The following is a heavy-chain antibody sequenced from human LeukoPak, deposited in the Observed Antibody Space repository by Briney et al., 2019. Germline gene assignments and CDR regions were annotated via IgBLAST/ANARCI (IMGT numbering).Heavy chain of an antibody. D-gene: IGHD2-2*03. CDR3: AKGSHGWTFDV. Sequence: GGSQSLSCAASGLSFSDNYMGWLRQPPGKGLEWLSYINSDGSMTKYTASVQGRFTISRDNAKRALFLQMNNLRANDTARYYCAKGSHGWTFDVWGQGSQVTVSS. CDR2: INSDGSMT. J-gene: IGHJ4*02. V-gene: IGHV3-11*01. CDR1: GLSFSDNY.